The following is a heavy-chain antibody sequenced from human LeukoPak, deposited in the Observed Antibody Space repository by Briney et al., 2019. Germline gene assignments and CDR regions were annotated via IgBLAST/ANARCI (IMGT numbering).Heavy chain of an antibody. D-gene: IGHD3-22*01. CDR2: IYYSGST. Sequence: SETLSLTCTVSGGSVSSGSYYWSWIRQPPGKGLEWIGYIYYSGSTNYNPSLKSRVTISVDTSKNQFSLKLSSVTAADTAVYYCARMPDYYDSSGYSVYFDYWGQGTLVTVSS. CDR1: GGSVSSGSYY. CDR3: ARMPDYYDSSGYSVYFDY. J-gene: IGHJ4*02. V-gene: IGHV4-61*01.